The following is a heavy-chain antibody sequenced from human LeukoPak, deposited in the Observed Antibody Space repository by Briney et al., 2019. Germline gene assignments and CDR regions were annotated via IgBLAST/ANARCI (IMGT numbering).Heavy chain of an antibody. Sequence: GGSLRLSCAASGFTFTSNAMSWVRHPPGKGLEWVSVIRGSGTVTYFADSVKGRFTVSRDNSKNTLYLQMSSLRAEDTAIYYCAKSLDYDGGVLWALPQYWGQGTLVTVSS. J-gene: IGHJ4*02. CDR1: GFTFTSNA. CDR2: IRGSGTVT. V-gene: IGHV3-23*01. D-gene: IGHD3-22*01. CDR3: AKSLDYDGGVLWALPQY.